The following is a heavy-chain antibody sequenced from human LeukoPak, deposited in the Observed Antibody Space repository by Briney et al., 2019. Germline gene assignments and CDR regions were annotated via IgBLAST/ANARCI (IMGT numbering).Heavy chain of an antibody. V-gene: IGHV1-69*05. Sequence: GASVKVSCKASGGAFCSYTISWVRQAPGQGLEWMGGIIPISGTANYAQKFQGRVTFTTDESTSTAYMELTSLRSEDTAVYYCARGGTFYRRTLLNYFDYWGQGSLVTVSS. D-gene: IGHD1-14*01. CDR3: ARGGTFYRRTLLNYFDY. CDR2: IIPISGTA. CDR1: GGAFCSYT. J-gene: IGHJ4*02.